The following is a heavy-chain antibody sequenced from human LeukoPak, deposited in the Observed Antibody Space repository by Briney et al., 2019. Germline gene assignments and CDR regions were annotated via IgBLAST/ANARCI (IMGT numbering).Heavy chain of an antibody. Sequence: PGGSLRLSCAASGFPFSDYYMTWIRQAPGKGLEWVSYISSGGSSIYYADSAKGRFTISRDNAKNSLYLHMNSLRAEDTAVYYCAKGEPYSSSWYGDYWGQGTLVTVSS. CDR2: ISSGGSSI. CDR3: AKGEPYSSSWYGDY. V-gene: IGHV3-11*04. J-gene: IGHJ4*02. CDR1: GFPFSDYY. D-gene: IGHD6-13*01.